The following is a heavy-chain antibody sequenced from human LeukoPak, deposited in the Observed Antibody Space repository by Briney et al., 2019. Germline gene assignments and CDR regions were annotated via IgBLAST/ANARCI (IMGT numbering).Heavy chain of an antibody. J-gene: IGHJ5*02. D-gene: IGHD3-10*01. CDR1: GYSISSGYY. Sequence: PSETLSLTCAVSGYSISSGYYWGWIRQPAGKGLEWIGRIYTSGSTNYNPSLKSRVTISVDTSKNQFSLKLSSVTAADTAVYYCARGSRWRFGEFSGFNWFDPWGQGTLVTVSS. V-gene: IGHV4-61*02. CDR2: IYTSGST. CDR3: ARGSRWRFGEFSGFNWFDP.